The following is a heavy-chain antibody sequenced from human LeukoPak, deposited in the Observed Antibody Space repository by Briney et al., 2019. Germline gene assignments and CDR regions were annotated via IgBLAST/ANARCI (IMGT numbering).Heavy chain of an antibody. Sequence: PSETLSLTCTVSGYSISSGYYWGWIRQPLGKGLEWIGSIYHSGSTYYNSSLKSRVTISVDTSKNQFSLKLSSVTAADTAVYYCARDRRITIFGVRPSYFDYWGQGTLVTVSS. CDR1: GYSISSGYY. J-gene: IGHJ4*02. CDR3: ARDRRITIFGVRPSYFDY. CDR2: IYHSGST. V-gene: IGHV4-38-2*02. D-gene: IGHD3-3*01.